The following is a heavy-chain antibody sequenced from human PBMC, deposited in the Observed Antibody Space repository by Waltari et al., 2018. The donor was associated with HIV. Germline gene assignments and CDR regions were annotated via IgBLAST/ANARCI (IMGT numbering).Heavy chain of an antibody. D-gene: IGHD3-10*01. CDR1: GGSISSSSYY. CDR2: IYYSGST. J-gene: IGHJ6*02. V-gene: IGHV4-39*07. CDR3: ARDYYGSGSYYNEDYYYGMDV. Sequence: QLQLQESGPGLVKPSETLPLTCTVSGGSISSSSYYWGWIRQPPGKGLEWIGSIYYSGSTYYNPSLKSRVTISVDTSKNQFSLKLSSVTAADTAVYYCARDYYGSGSYYNEDYYYGMDVWGQGTTVTVSS.